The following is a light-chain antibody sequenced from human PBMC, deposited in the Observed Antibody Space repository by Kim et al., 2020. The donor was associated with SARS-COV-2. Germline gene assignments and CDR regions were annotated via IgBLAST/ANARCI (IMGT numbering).Light chain of an antibody. CDR1: QSISTW. J-gene: IGKJ2*01. CDR3: QYYNSYSDA. CDR2: KAS. Sequence: SASVGERVTITCRASQSISTWLAWYQQKPGKAPKLLIYKASNLETGVPSRFRGSGSGTEFTLTISSLQPDDFATYYCQYYNSYSDAFGQGTKLEI. V-gene: IGKV1-5*03.